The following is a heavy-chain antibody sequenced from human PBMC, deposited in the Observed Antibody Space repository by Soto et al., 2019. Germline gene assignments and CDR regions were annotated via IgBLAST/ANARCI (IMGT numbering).Heavy chain of an antibody. CDR3: ARPDSAYFYYGMDV. V-gene: IGHV4-39*01. CDR2: MSYTGST. Sequence: QLQLQESGPRLVRPSETLSLTCTVSGGPISSSTSYWVWIRQPPGKELEWIATMSYTGSTYHNSSLKGRVTISLNTSKNQFSLNLSSVTAADTAVYYCARPDSAYFYYGMDVWGQGTTVTVSS. CDR1: GGPISSSTSY. J-gene: IGHJ6*02. D-gene: IGHD5-18*01.